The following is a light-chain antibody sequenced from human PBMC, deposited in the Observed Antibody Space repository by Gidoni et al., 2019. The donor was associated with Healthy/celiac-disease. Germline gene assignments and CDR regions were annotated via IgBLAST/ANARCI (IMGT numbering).Light chain of an antibody. V-gene: IGKV3-11*01. Sequence: EIVFTQSTATLSLSPGERATLSCRASQSVSSYLAWYQQKPGQAPRLLIYDASNRATGIPARFSGSGSGTDFTLTISSLEPEDFAVYYCQQRSNWRLTFGGGTKVEIK. J-gene: IGKJ4*01. CDR3: QQRSNWRLT. CDR1: QSVSSY. CDR2: DAS.